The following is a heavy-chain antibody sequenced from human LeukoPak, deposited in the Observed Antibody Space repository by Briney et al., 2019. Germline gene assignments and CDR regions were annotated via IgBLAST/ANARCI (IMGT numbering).Heavy chain of an antibody. CDR3: ASPRAGYDILTGYYTGAVDY. CDR2: IYYSGST. Sequence: SETLSLTCTVSGGSISSSSYYWGWIRQPPGKGLEWIGSIYYSGSTYYNPSLKSRVTISVDTSKNQFSLKLSSVTAADTAVYYCASPRAGYDILTGYYTGAVDYWGQGTLVTVSS. V-gene: IGHV4-39*01. J-gene: IGHJ4*02. D-gene: IGHD3-9*01. CDR1: GGSISSSSYY.